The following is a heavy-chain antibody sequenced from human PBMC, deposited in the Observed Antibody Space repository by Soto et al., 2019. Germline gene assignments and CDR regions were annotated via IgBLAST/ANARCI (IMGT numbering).Heavy chain of an antibody. V-gene: IGHV4-59*01. CDR1: GDSIRPYY. CDR3: ARVTYDSFTAYSYYFDY. J-gene: IGHJ4*02. D-gene: IGHD3-9*01. CDR2: VYYSGSV. Sequence: SETLSHTCTVSGDSIRPYYWTWIRQPTGKGLEWIGYVYYSGSVNYKSSLKSRVTMSVDTSKNQFSLRLNSVTAADTAVYYCARVTYDSFTAYSYYFDYWGQGTLVTVSS.